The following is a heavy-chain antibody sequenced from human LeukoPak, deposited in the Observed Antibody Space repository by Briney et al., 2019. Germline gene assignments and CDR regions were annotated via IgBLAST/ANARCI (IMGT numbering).Heavy chain of an antibody. D-gene: IGHD3-9*01. CDR3: AKIYDILPWCPEW. CDR2: IKQDGSEE. Sequence: GGSPRLSCAASGFTFSSYWMTWVRQAPGKGLEWVANIKQDGSEEYYVDSVKGRFTISRDNAKNSLFLQMNSLRAEDTAVYYCAKIYDILPWCPEWWGQGTLVTVSS. J-gene: IGHJ4*02. CDR1: GFTFSSYW. V-gene: IGHV3-7*01.